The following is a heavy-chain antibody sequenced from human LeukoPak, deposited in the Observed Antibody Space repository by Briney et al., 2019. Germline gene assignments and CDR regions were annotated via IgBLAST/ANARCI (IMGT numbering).Heavy chain of an antibody. CDR2: INPNSGGT. Sequence: ASVKVSCKASGYTFTGYYMHWVRQAPGQGLEWMGWINPNSGGTNYAQKFQGRVTMTRDTSITTAYMELSRLRSDDTAVYYCARDAIAAAGTQLPYYYYYMDVWGKGTTVTISS. CDR1: GYTFTGYY. CDR3: ARDAIAAAGTQLPYYYYYMDV. J-gene: IGHJ6*03. D-gene: IGHD6-13*01. V-gene: IGHV1-2*02.